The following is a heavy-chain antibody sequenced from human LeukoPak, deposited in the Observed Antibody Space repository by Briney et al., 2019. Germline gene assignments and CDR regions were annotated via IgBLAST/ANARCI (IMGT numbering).Heavy chain of an antibody. CDR1: GGSFSGYY. D-gene: IGHD3-9*01. CDR2: INHSGST. Sequence: PSETLSLTCAVYGGSFSGYYWSWIRQPPGKGLEWIGEINHSGSTNYNPSLKSRVTISVDTSKNQFSLKLSSVTAADTAVYYCARGILTGYSTFDYWGRGTLVTVSS. J-gene: IGHJ4*02. V-gene: IGHV4-34*01. CDR3: ARGILTGYSTFDY.